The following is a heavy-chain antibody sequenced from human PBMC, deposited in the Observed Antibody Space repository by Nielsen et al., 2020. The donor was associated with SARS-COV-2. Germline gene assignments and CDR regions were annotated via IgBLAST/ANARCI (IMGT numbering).Heavy chain of an antibody. V-gene: IGHV3-30*18. CDR2: ISRDASDT. J-gene: IGHJ4*02. CDR1: GFTFSNSA. Sequence: GESLKISCVASGFTFSNSAMSWVRQTSGKGLEWMAIISRDASDTFYPDSVKGRFTVSRDNSKNTVYLQMNSLRPEDTAVYYCAKDFWSSPNQVGPDYWGQGTLVTVSS. D-gene: IGHD3-3*01. CDR3: AKDFWSSPNQVGPDY.